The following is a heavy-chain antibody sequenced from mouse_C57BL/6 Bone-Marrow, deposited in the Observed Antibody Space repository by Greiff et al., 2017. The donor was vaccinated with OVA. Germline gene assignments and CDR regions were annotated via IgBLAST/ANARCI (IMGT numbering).Heavy chain of an antibody. D-gene: IGHD1-1*01. J-gene: IGHJ4*01. CDR3: ARRFLYNDGHYYAMDY. Sequence: EVQLVESGGGLVKPGGSLKLSCAASGFTFSDYGMHWVRQAPEKGLEWVAYISSGSSTIYYADTVKGRFTISRDNAKNTLFLQMTSLRSEDTAMYYCARRFLYNDGHYYAMDYGGQGTAVTVSS. CDR1: GFTFSDYG. V-gene: IGHV5-17*01. CDR2: ISSGSSTI.